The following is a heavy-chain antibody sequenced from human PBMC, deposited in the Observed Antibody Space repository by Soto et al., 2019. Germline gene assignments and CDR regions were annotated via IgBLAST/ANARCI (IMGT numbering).Heavy chain of an antibody. J-gene: IGHJ4*02. D-gene: IGHD3-10*01. CDR1: GDSISSYY. CDR2: IYYSGST. CDR3: ATSNYGPERNAGIFHY. Sequence: QVQLQESGPGLVKPSETLSLTCTVSGDSISSYYWSWLRQPPGKGLEWIGYIYYSGSTTYNPSLKSRVTISVDTSKNQFSLKLTSVTAADTAVYYCATSNYGPERNAGIFHYWGQGTLVTVSS. V-gene: IGHV4-59*01.